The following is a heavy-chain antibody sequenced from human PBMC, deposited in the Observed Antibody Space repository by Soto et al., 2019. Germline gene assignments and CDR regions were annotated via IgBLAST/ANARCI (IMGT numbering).Heavy chain of an antibody. Sequence: GGSLRLSCAASGFTFSSYGMHWVRQAPGKGLEWVAVIWYDGSNKYYADSVKGRFTISRDNSKNTLYLQMNSLRAEDTAVYYCARELDGSGSFHHHTYNWFDPWGQGTLVTVSA. CDR1: GFTFSSYG. CDR3: ARELDGSGSFHHHTYNWFDP. V-gene: IGHV3-33*01. CDR2: IWYDGSNK. D-gene: IGHD3-10*01. J-gene: IGHJ5*02.